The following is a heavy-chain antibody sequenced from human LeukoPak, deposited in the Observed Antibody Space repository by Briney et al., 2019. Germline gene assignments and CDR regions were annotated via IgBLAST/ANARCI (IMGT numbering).Heavy chain of an antibody. D-gene: IGHD3-22*01. Sequence: GGSLRLSCAASGFTFSSYGMHWVRQAPGKGLEWVAVIWYDGSNKYYADSVKGRFTISRDNSKNTLYLQMNSLRAEDTAAYYCAKDWGLDYYDSSGYYLCGQGTLVTVSS. CDR3: AKDWGLDYYDSSGYYL. CDR2: IWYDGSNK. CDR1: GFTFSSYG. J-gene: IGHJ5*02. V-gene: IGHV3-33*06.